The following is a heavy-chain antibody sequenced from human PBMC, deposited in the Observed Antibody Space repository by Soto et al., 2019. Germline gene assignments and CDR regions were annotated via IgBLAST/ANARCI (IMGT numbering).Heavy chain of an antibody. D-gene: IGHD1-7*01. J-gene: IGHJ3*01. Sequence: QVQLVQSGTEVKTPGASVKVSCHASGYTFTNYGINWVRQAPGQGLEWMAWISASNGKTHHAPFVQARVTMTTVTSTRTAYMELTSLRSDDTAVYYCARGVWNYGPGPFDLWGQGIMVTVSS. V-gene: IGHV1-18*04. CDR3: ARGVWNYGPGPFDL. CDR1: GYTFTNYG. CDR2: ISASNGKT.